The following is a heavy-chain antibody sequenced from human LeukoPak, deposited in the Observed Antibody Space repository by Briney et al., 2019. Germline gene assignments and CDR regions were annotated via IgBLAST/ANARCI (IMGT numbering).Heavy chain of an antibody. J-gene: IGHJ4*02. CDR3: ARAYYYGSGSYGLDY. V-gene: IGHV4-59*02. Sequence: SETLSLTCTVSGGSVSSYYWSWIRQPPGKGLEWIGYIYSSGSTNYNPSLKSRLTISVDASKNQFSLKLTSVTAADTAVYYCARAYYYGSGSYGLDYWGQGTLVTVSS. CDR2: IYSSGST. CDR1: GGSVSSYY. D-gene: IGHD3-10*01.